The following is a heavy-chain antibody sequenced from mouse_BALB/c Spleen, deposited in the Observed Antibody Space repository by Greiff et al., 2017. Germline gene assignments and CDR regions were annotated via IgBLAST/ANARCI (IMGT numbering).Heavy chain of an antibody. CDR3: AGDCSGYVGAMDY. CDR1: GFLLTGYG. J-gene: IGHJ4*01. Sequence: VMLVESGPGLVAPSQSLSITCTVSGFLLTGYGVNWVRQPPGKGLEWLGMIWGDGSTDYNSALKSRLSISKDNSKSQVFLKMNRLQTDDTARYYCAGDCSGYVGAMDYWGQGTSVTVSS. D-gene: IGHD3-1*01. CDR2: IWGDGST. V-gene: IGHV2-6-7*01.